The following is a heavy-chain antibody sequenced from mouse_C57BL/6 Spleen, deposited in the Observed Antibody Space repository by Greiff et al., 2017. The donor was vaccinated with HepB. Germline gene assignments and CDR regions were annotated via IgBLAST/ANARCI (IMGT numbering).Heavy chain of an antibody. CDR2: IWRGGST. Sequence: VQLQESGPGLVQPSQSLSITCTVSGFSLTSYGVHWVRQSPGKGLEWLGVIWRGGSTDYNAAFMSRLSITQDNSKSQVFFKMNSLQADDTAIYYCANYDYDDAMDYWGQGTSVTVSS. CDR1: GFSLTSYG. J-gene: IGHJ4*01. CDR3: ANYDYDDAMDY. D-gene: IGHD2-4*01. V-gene: IGHV2-5*01.